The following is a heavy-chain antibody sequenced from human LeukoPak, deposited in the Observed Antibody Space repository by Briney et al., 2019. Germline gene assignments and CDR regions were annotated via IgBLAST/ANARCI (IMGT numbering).Heavy chain of an antibody. CDR2: IYYSGST. Sequence: SETLSLTCTVSGGSISSYYWSWIRQPPGKGLEWIGYIYYSGSTNYNPSLKSRVTISVDTSKNQFSLKLSSVTVADTAVYYCARDAWLRPYQYYFDYWGQGTLVTVSS. D-gene: IGHD3-9*01. V-gene: IGHV4-59*01. CDR1: GGSISSYY. J-gene: IGHJ4*02. CDR3: ARDAWLRPYQYYFDY.